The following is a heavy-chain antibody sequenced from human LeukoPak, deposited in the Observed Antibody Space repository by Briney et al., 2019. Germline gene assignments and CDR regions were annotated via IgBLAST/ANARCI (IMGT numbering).Heavy chain of an antibody. J-gene: IGHJ4*02. D-gene: IGHD3-22*01. Sequence: ASVKVSCKSSGYTFTDYYMYWVRQAPGQGLEWMGWIDPDSGGTNYAQKFQGRVTMTRDTSISTAYMELSGLRSDDSAFYYCARDRNYYDSSGYCAYWGQGTLVTVSS. V-gene: IGHV1-2*02. CDR1: GYTFTDYY. CDR2: IDPDSGGT. CDR3: ARDRNYYDSSGYCAY.